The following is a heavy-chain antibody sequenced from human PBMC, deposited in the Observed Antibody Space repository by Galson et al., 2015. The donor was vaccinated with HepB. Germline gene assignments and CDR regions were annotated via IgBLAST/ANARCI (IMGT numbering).Heavy chain of an antibody. CDR3: ARYGSGNNDWYFDL. J-gene: IGHJ2*01. V-gene: IGHV3-53*01. CDR2: IYTSGNS. D-gene: IGHD3-10*01. Sequence: SLRLSCAASGFTVSSNYMSWVRQAPGKGLERVSDIYTSGNSYYADSVRGRFTISRDTSKNMVYLQMNSLRAEDTALYYCARYGSGNNDWYFDLWGRGTLVTVSS. CDR1: GFTVSSNY.